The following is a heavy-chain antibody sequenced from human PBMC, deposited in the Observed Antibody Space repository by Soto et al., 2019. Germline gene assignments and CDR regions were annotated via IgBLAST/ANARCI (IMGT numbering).Heavy chain of an antibody. CDR1: GYTFTGYY. V-gene: IGHV1-2*02. J-gene: IGHJ4*02. Sequence: ASVKVSCKASGYTFTGYYMHWVRQAPGQGLEWMGWINPNSGGTNYAQKFQGRVTITADESTSTAYMELSSLRSEDTAVYYCARGPNTAMVSRFDYWGQGTLVTVSS. CDR2: INPNSGGT. CDR3: ARGPNTAMVSRFDY. D-gene: IGHD5-18*01.